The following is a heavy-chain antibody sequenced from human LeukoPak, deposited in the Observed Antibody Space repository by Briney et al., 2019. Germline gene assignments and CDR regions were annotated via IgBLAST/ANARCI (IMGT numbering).Heavy chain of an antibody. Sequence: SETLSLTCAVYGGSFSGYYWSWIRQPPGKGLEWIGEINHSGSTNYNPSLKSRVTISVDTSKNQFSLKLSSVTAADTAVYYCARVGNLSSWYTCFDYWGQGTLVTVSS. J-gene: IGHJ4*02. CDR1: GGSFSGYY. CDR2: INHSGST. V-gene: IGHV4-34*01. D-gene: IGHD6-13*01. CDR3: ARVGNLSSWYTCFDY.